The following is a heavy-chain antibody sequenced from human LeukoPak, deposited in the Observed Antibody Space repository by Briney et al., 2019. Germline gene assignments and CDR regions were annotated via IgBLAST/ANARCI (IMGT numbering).Heavy chain of an antibody. V-gene: IGHV1-2*02. CDR2: INPNSGGT. CDR3: ASAGVVFA. Sequence: GASVKVSCKASGGTFNNYTINWVRQAPGQGLEWMGWINPNSGGTNYAQKFQGRVTMTRDTSISTAYMELSRLRSDDTAVYYCASAGVVFAWGQGTLVTVSS. J-gene: IGHJ5*02. CDR1: GGTFNNYT. D-gene: IGHD2-15*01.